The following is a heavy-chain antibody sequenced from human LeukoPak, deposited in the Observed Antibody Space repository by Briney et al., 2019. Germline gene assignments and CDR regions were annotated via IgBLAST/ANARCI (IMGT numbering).Heavy chain of an antibody. J-gene: IGHJ5*02. CDR3: ARQELVLIPAAILNWFDP. CDR1: GGSISSSKYC. V-gene: IGHV4-39*01. CDR2: IYYSGST. D-gene: IGHD2-2*01. Sequence: SETLSLTCTVSGGSISSSKYCWGWIRQPPGKGLEWIGRIYYSGSTYYNPSLKSRVTISVDTSKNQFSLKLSSVTAADTAVYYCARQELVLIPAAILNWFDPWGPGTLVTVSS.